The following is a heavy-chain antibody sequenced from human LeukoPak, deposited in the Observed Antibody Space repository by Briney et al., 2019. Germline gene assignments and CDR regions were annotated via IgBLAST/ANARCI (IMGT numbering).Heavy chain of an antibody. CDR2: ISYDGSNK. V-gene: IGHV3-30*03. D-gene: IGHD2-2*01. Sequence: SCKASGYTFTSYYMHWVRQAPGKGLEWVAVISYDGSNKYYADSVKGRFTISRDNPKNTVYLQMNSLRAEDTAVYYCARDLAISTSCFDYWGQGTLVTVSS. J-gene: IGHJ4*02. CDR3: ARDLAISTSCFDY. CDR1: GYTFTSYY.